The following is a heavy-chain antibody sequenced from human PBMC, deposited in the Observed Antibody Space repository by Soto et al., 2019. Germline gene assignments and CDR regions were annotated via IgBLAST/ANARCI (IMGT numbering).Heavy chain of an antibody. Sequence: VQLVESGGGVVQPGRSLTLSCAASGFIFSSYGMHWVRQAPGKGLQWVAVIWYDGSNTYYADSVKGRFTISRDNSKNTLYLQMNSLRAEDTAVYYCARGLRAAAGRDYFQYWGQGTLVTVSS. CDR3: ARGLRAAAGRDYFQY. V-gene: IGHV3-33*01. J-gene: IGHJ1*01. CDR1: GFIFSSYG. D-gene: IGHD6-13*01. CDR2: IWYDGSNT.